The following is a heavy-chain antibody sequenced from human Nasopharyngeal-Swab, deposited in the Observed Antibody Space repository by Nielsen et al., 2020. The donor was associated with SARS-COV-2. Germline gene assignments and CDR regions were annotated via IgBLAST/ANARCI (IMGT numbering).Heavy chain of an antibody. CDR2: INTDGSTT. V-gene: IGHV3-74*03. J-gene: IGHJ4*02. CDR3: AADQTMG. D-gene: IGHD1-14*01. Sequence: GESLKISCAASGFTFSNHWMHWVRQAPGKGLVWVLRINTDGSTTTYADSVKGRFTVSRDNAKNTLYLQLNSLRAEDTAVYYCAADQTMGWGQGTLVTVSS. CDR1: GFTFSNHW.